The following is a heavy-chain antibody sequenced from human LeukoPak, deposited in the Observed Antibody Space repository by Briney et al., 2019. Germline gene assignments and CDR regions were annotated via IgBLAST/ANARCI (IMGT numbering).Heavy chain of an antibody. D-gene: IGHD6-13*01. J-gene: IGHJ4*02. V-gene: IGHV3-15*01. Sequence: PGGSLRLSCAASGFTFSNAWMSWVRQAPGKGLEWVGRIKSKTDGGTTVYAAPVKGRFTISRDDSKNTLYLQMNSLKTEDTAVYYCTTEGIAAAAPFDYWGQGTLVTVSS. CDR3: TTEGIAAAAPFDY. CDR2: IKSKTDGGTT. CDR1: GFTFSNAW.